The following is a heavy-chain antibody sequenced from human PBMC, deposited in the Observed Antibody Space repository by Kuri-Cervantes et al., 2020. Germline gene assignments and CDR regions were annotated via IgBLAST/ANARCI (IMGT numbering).Heavy chain of an antibody. CDR3: AREPPQEYSYGSANWFDP. Sequence: ASVKVSCKASGYTFTGYYMHWVRQAPGQGLEWMGWINPNSGGTNYAQKFQGRVTMTRDTSISTAYMELSRLRSEDTAVYYCAREPPQEYSYGSANWFDPWGQGTLVTVSS. CDR2: INPNSGGT. CDR1: GYTFTGYY. J-gene: IGHJ5*02. D-gene: IGHD5-18*01. V-gene: IGHV1-2*02.